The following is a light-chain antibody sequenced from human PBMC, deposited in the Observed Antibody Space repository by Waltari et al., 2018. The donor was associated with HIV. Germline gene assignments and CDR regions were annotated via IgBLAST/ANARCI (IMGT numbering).Light chain of an antibody. J-gene: IGKJ4*01. CDR1: QNIYSY. CDR2: ATS. Sequence: DIQLTQSPSFLSASVGDRVTITCRASQNIYSYLAWYQQKPGRAPQVLIYATSTLQSGVPSRFSGSGSGTEFALTITNLQPDDFATYYCQQVNGYPLTFGGGTKLEIK. V-gene: IGKV1-9*01. CDR3: QQVNGYPLT.